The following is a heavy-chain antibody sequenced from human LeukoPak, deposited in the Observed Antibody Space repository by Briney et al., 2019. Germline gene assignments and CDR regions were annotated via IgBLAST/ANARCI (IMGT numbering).Heavy chain of an antibody. D-gene: IGHD6-13*01. J-gene: IGHJ4*02. CDR2: ISGSGGST. CDR3: AKDRLGRKVRVSDY. V-gene: IGHV3-23*01. Sequence: QTGGSLRLSCAVSGFTFSDYYMSWVRQTPGKGLEWVSTISGSGGSTYYADSVKGRFTISRDNSKNTLYLQMNSLRAEDTAVYYCAKDRLGRKVRVSDYWGQGTLVTVSS. CDR1: GFTFSDYY.